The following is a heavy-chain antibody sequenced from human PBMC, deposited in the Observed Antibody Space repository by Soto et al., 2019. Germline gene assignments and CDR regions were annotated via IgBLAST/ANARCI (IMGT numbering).Heavy chain of an antibody. CDR2: IYSGGST. Sequence: EVPLVESGGGLVQPGGSLRLSCAASGFTVSSNYMSWVRQAPGKGLEWVSVIYSGGSTYYADSVKGRFTISRDNSKNTLYLQMNSLRAEDTAVYYCARGTVDDYVWGSYWNYWGQGTLVTVSS. V-gene: IGHV3-66*01. CDR3: ARGTVDDYVWGSYWNY. D-gene: IGHD3-16*01. J-gene: IGHJ4*02. CDR1: GFTVSSNY.